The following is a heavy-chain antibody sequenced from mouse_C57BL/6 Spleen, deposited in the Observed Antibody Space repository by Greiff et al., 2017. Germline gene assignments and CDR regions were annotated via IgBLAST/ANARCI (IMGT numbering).Heavy chain of an antibody. CDR3: GSRRLRRGFAD. D-gene: IGHD2-2*01. V-gene: IGHV1-9*01. CDR2: ILPGSGST. Sequence: QVQLQQSGAELMKPGASVKLSCKATGYTFTGYWIEWVKQRPGHGLEWIGEILPGSGSTNYNEKFKGKATLTADTSSNTAYMQLLSLTTEDSAIHYCGSRRLRRGFADRGQGALVTVYA. CDR1: GYTFTGYW. J-gene: IGHJ3*01.